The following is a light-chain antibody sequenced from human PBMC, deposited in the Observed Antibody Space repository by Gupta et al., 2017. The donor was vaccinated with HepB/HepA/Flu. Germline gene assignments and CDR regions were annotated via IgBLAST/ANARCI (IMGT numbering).Light chain of an antibody. Sequence: SSEVTQDPAVSVALGQTVTITCQGDSLGSHYASWYQQKPAQAPVLVTYGKNNRPSGIPDRFSGSSSGNTASLTITGAQAEDEADYYCNSRDSSGNHYVFGTGTKVTVL. J-gene: IGLJ1*01. CDR2: GKN. CDR3: NSRDSSGNHYV. V-gene: IGLV3-19*01. CDR1: SLGSHY.